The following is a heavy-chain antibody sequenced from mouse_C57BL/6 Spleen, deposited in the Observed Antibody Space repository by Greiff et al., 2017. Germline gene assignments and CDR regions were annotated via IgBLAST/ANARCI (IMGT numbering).Heavy chain of an antibody. CDR2: INPSTGGT. D-gene: IGHD1-1*01. J-gene: IGHJ2*01. CDR3: AREGITTVVGFDY. V-gene: IGHV1-42*01. Sequence: EVQLQQSGPELVKPGASVKISCKASGYSFTGYYMNWVKQSPEKSLEWIGEINPSTGGTTYNQKFKAKATLTVDKSSSTAYMQLKSLTSEDSAVYYCAREGITTVVGFDYWGQGTTLTVSS. CDR1: GYSFTGYY.